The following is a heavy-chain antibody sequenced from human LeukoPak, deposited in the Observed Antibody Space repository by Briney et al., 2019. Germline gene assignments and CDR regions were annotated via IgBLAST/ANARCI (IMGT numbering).Heavy chain of an antibody. CDR2: FHLDGRA. V-gene: IGHV4-4*02. Sequence: SESLSLTCGVSGGSVSSTNWWTWIRQPPGKVREWIGEFHLDGRANFNPSLKSRLTMSVAMSETHVSLKLTSVTAADPAVYYCAREGGFSRPLDYSGQGTLVTVSS. D-gene: IGHD6-25*01. CDR1: GGSVSSTNW. CDR3: AREGGFSRPLDY. J-gene: IGHJ4*02.